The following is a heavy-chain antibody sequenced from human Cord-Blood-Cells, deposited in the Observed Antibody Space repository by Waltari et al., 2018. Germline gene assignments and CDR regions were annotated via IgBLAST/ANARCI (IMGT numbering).Heavy chain of an antibody. CDR1: GFTFSSYG. D-gene: IGHD3-10*01. J-gene: IGHJ4*02. V-gene: IGHV3-30*18. Sequence: QVQLVESGEGVVQPGRSLRLSCAASGFTFSSYGMHWVRQAPGKGLEWVAVIWYDGSNKYYADSVKGRFTISRDNSKNTLYLQMNSLRAEDTAMYYCAKDLGRKAGSYYRGFDYWGQGTLVTVSS. CDR3: AKDLGRKAGSYYRGFDY. CDR2: IWYDGSNK.